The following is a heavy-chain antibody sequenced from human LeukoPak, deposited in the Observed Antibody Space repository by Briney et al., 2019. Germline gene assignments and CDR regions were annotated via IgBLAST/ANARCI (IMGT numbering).Heavy chain of an antibody. D-gene: IGHD3-3*01. Sequence: NPSETLSLTCAVYGGSFSGYYWSWIRQPPGKGLEWIGEINHSGSTNYNPSLKSRVTISVDTSKNQFSLKLSSVTAADTAVYYCARHLETQPVATFDYWGQGTLVTVSS. CDR2: INHSGST. J-gene: IGHJ4*02. V-gene: IGHV4-34*01. CDR1: GGSFSGYY. CDR3: ARHLETQPVATFDY.